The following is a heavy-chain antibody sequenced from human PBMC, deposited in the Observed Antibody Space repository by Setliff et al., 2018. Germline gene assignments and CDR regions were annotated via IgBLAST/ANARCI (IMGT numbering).Heavy chain of an antibody. J-gene: IGHJ5*02. CDR3: ALRRGNEWHLVRWFDP. D-gene: IGHD6-6*01. Sequence: PPGKALEWLALIYWDDDKRYSPSLKSRLTITKDTSKNQVVLTMTNLDPVDTATYYCALRRGNEWHLVRWFDPWGPGIQVTVSS. V-gene: IGHV2-5*02. CDR2: IYWDDDK.